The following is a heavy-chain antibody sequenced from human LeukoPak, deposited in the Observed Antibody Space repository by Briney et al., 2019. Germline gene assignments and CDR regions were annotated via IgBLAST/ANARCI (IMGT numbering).Heavy chain of an antibody. V-gene: IGHV1-8*01. CDR2: MSPNSGDT. CDR3: ARGPPNWGYDY. J-gene: IGHJ4*02. D-gene: IGHD7-27*01. Sequence: ASVKVSCKASGYTFTSYDFNWVRQATGQRPEWMGWMSPNSGDTGYAQKFHDRVTMTRNTSISTAYMELSSLRSDDTAVYYCARGPPNWGYDYWGPGTLVTVSS. CDR1: GYTFTSYD.